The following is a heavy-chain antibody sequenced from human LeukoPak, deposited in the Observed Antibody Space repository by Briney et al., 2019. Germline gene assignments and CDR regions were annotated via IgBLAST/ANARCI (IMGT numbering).Heavy chain of an antibody. CDR1: GYSFTNYW. CDR2: IDPSDSYT. D-gene: IGHD2-21*01. CDR3: ARHIGYYYGMDV. Sequence: PGESLKISCKGSGYSFTNYWISWVRQMPGKALEWMGRIDPSDSYTNYSPSFQGHVTISADKSIGTAYLQWSSLKASDTAMYYCARHIGYYYGMDVWGQGTTVTVSS. V-gene: IGHV5-10-1*01. J-gene: IGHJ6*02.